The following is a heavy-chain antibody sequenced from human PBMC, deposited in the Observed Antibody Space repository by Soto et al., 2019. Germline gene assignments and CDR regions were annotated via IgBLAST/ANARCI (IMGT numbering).Heavy chain of an antibody. Sequence: ASVKVSCKASGYTFISYGIAWVRQAPGQGLERMGWSSTYNGKTNYAQKSQDRVTMTTDKAPSTAYMDVRSLRSDDTALYYCARAGYAPSWVGMLHTGVHGVEIDFWGQGTLVTVSS. V-gene: IGHV1-18*01. CDR1: GYTFISYG. CDR3: ARAGYAPSWVGMLHTGVHGVEIDF. CDR2: SSTYNGKT. J-gene: IGHJ4*02. D-gene: IGHD2-2*01.